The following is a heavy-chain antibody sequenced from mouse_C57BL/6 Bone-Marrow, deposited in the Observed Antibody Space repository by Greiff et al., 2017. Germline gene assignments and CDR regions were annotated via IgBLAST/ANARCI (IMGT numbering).Heavy chain of an antibody. CDR3: ARQGRSGDYDGRVYYYAMDY. CDR2: INSDGGST. Sequence: VQLQQSGGGLVQPGESLKLSCESNEYEFPSHDMSWVRKTPEKRLELVAAINSDGGSTYYPDTMERRFIISRDNTKKTLYLQMSSLRSEDTALYYCARQGRSGDYDGRVYYYAMDYWGQGTSVTVSS. J-gene: IGHJ4*01. V-gene: IGHV5-2*01. D-gene: IGHD2-4*01. CDR1: EYEFPSHD.